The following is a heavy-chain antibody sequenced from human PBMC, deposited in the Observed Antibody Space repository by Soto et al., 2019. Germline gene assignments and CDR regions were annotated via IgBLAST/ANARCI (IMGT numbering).Heavy chain of an antibody. CDR1: GGSITSGGHY. CDR2: MFHSGST. D-gene: IGHD2-21*02. J-gene: IGHJ4*02. Sequence: SETLSLTCTVSGGSITSGGHYWAWIRQHPGKGLEWIGYMFHSGSTHYNPSLKSRISISVDTSKNQFSLKLSSVTAADTAVYYCARVTDPVVTASTPFDHWGQGALVTVSS. V-gene: IGHV4-31*03. CDR3: ARVTDPVVTASTPFDH.